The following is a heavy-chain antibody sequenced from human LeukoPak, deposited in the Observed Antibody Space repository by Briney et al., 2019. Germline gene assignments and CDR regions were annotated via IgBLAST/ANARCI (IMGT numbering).Heavy chain of an antibody. V-gene: IGHV4-39*01. CDR2: IYYTENT. CDR1: SASISSGLYY. D-gene: IGHD2-2*01. Sequence: SETLSLTCTVSSASISSGLYYWAWLRQSPGKGLEWIASIYYTENTKYNPYLKSRVSISVDTSRNQFSLTLSSVTAADTAVYYCARNLTEDCSRNSCSAGWFDPWGQGILVTVSS. J-gene: IGHJ5*02. CDR3: ARNLTEDCSRNSCSAGWFDP.